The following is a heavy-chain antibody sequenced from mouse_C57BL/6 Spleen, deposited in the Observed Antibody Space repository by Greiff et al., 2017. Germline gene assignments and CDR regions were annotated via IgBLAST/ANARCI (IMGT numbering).Heavy chain of an antibody. CDR1: GFTFNTYA. CDR2: IRRKSSNSAT. D-gene: IGHD1-1*01. V-gene: IGHV10-3*01. J-gene: IGHJ3*01. Sequence: EVQLVESGGGLVQPKGSLKLSCAASGFTFNTYAMHWVRQAPGQGLEWVARIRRKSSNSATYYADSVKDRLTIPRDDSQSMLYLQMNNLKTEDTAMYYCVRDGGYYGSSPAWFAYWGQGTLVTAAA. CDR3: VRDGGYYGSSPAWFAY.